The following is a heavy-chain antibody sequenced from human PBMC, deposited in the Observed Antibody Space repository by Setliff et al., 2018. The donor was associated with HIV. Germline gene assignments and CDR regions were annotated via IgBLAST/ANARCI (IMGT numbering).Heavy chain of an antibody. CDR3: ARDGRDRTTVTIYSLYGMDV. CDR2: INPNTGLT. V-gene: IGHV1-2*02. CDR1: GYTFSGNY. J-gene: IGHJ6*02. Sequence: ASVKVSCKASGYTFSGNYIYWVRQAPGQGLEWMGWINPNTGLTNYAQKFQGRVTTTEDTSTDTAYMELSSLRPEDTAVYYCARDGRDRTTVTIYSLYGMDVWGQGTTVTVSS. D-gene: IGHD4-17*01.